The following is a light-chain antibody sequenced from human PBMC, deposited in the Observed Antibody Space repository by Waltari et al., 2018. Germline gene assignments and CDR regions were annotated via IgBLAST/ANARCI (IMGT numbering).Light chain of an antibody. CDR1: SSNIGAGSD. J-gene: IGLJ2*01. CDR2: AST. CDR3: QSYDTRLSASVI. V-gene: IGLV1-40*01. Sequence: QSVLTQPPSVSGAPGQTVTIPCIGGSSNIGAGSDVHRYQQLPQTAPKLLIYASTNRPSGISDRFSGSKSGTSASLVITGLQIEDEAVYYCQSYDTRLSASVIFGGGTELTVL.